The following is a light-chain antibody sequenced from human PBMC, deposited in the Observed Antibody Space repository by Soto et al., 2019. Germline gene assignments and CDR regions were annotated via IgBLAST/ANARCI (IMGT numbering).Light chain of an antibody. Sequence: QSVLTQSASASGTPGQRVTISCSGGTSNIGKNAVYWFQLLPGTAPKLLIYYSNNRPSGISDRFSGSKSGTSASLAISGLRPEDEADYYCAAWDDRLRGYVFATGTKVTVL. V-gene: IGLV1-47*01. J-gene: IGLJ1*01. CDR3: AAWDDRLRGYV. CDR1: TSNIGKNA. CDR2: YSN.